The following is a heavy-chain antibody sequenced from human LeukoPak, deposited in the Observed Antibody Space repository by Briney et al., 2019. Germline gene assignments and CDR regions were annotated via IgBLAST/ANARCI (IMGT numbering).Heavy chain of an antibody. Sequence: SETLSLTCTVSGGSISSYYWSWIRQPPGKGLEWIGYIYYSGSTNYNPSLKSRVTISVDTSKNQFSLKLSSVTAADTAVYYCARSARRVISYYHMDVWGKGTTVTISS. CDR2: IYYSGST. D-gene: IGHD3-10*01. CDR1: GGSISSYY. CDR3: ARSARRVISYYHMDV. J-gene: IGHJ6*03. V-gene: IGHV4-59*01.